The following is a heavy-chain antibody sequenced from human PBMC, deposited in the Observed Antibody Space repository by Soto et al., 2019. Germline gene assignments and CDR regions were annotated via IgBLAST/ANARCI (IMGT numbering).Heavy chain of an antibody. CDR3: AKDGKAGYGMDV. CDR2: ISYDGTNK. J-gene: IGHJ6*02. D-gene: IGHD2-15*01. V-gene: IGHV3-30*18. CDR1: GITFSTFG. Sequence: QVQLVESGGGVVQAGRSLRISCAASGITFSTFGMHWVRQAPGKGLEWVAVISYDGTNKYSADSVKGRFTISRDNSKNTLYLQMNSLRAEDTAVYYCAKDGKAGYGMDVWGQGTTVTVSS.